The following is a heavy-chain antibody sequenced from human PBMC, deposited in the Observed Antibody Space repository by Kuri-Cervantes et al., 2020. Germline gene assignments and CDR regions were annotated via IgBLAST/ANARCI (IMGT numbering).Heavy chain of an antibody. CDR1: GGSISSSSYH. CDR2: IFYSGST. J-gene: IGHJ4*02. D-gene: IGHD6-13*01. Sequence: GSLRLSCSVSGGSISSSSYHWVWIRQPPGKGLEWIGNIFYSGSTYYNPSLKSRVTISVDTSKNQFSLKLSSVTAADTAVYYCARRQRKQQLVFQAGCFDYWGQGTLVTVSS. CDR3: ARRQRKQQLVFQAGCFDY. V-gene: IGHV4-39*07.